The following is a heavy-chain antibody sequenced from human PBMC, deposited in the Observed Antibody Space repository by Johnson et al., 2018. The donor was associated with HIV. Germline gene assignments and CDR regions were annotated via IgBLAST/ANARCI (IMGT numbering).Heavy chain of an antibody. Sequence: VQLVESGGGLIQPGGSLRLSCAVSGFTVSSNYMSWVRQSPGKGLEWVSVIYSGDGTYYADSVKGRFTISRDNSKNTLYLQMNSLRAEDTAVYYCARMTTTVSHHDAFDIWGQGTMVTVSS. D-gene: IGHD4-17*01. J-gene: IGHJ3*02. V-gene: IGHV3-53*01. CDR1: GFTVSSNY. CDR3: ARMTTTVSHHDAFDI. CDR2: IYSGDGT.